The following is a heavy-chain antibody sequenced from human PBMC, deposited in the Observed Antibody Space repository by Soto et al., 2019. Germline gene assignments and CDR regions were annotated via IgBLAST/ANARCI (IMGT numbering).Heavy chain of an antibody. V-gene: IGHV4-31*03. D-gene: IGHD3-16*01. J-gene: IGHJ4*02. CDR2: IYYSGST. Sequence: QVQLQESGPGLVKPSQTLSLTCTVSGGSISSGGYYWSWIRQHPGKGLEWIGYIYYSGSTYYNPSLKSRVTVSVDTAENQFSLKLSSVPAADTAVEYWARRNDYYFDYWGQGTLVTVSS. CDR1: GGSISSGGYY. CDR3: ARRNDYYFDY.